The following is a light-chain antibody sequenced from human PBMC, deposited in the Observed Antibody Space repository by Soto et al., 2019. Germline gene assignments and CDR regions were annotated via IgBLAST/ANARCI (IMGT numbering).Light chain of an antibody. CDR3: QSYDDSLSGPFYV. CDR1: SSNIGAGYD. Sequence: QSVLTQPPSVSGAPGQRVTISRTGSSSNIGAGYDVHWYQQLPGTAPKLLIYGNSNRPSGVPDRFSGSKSGTSASLAITGLQAEDEADYYCQSYDDSLSGPFYVFGTGTKLTVL. CDR2: GNS. V-gene: IGLV1-40*01. J-gene: IGLJ1*01.